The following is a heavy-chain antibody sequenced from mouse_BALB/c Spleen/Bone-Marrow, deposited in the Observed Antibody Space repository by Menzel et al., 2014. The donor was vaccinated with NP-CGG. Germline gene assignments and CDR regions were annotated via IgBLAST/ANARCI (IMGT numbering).Heavy chain of an antibody. Sequence: SGAELLRPGASVKISCKAFGYTFTNHHINWVKQRPGQGLDWIGYINPYNDYTSYSQKFKGKATLTVDKPSSTAYMELSSLTSEDSAVYYCATEVSGIYYAMDYWGQGTSVTVSS. V-gene: IGHV1S45*01. CDR3: ATEVSGIYYAMDY. D-gene: IGHD2-10*02. CDR1: GYTFTNHH. CDR2: INPYNDYT. J-gene: IGHJ4*01.